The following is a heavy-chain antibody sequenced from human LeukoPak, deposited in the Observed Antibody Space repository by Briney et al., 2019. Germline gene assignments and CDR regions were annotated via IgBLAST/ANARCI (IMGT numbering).Heavy chain of an antibody. D-gene: IGHD3-16*02. CDR2: INPNSGGT. V-gene: IGHV1-2*02. CDR3: ARTSLYDYVWGSYRYLDY. J-gene: IGHJ4*02. Sequence: GASVKVSCKASGYTFTGYYMHWVRQAPGQGLEWMGWINPNSGGTNYAQKFQGRVTMTRDTSISTAYMELSRLRSDDTAVYYCARTSLYDYVWGSYRYLDYWGQGTLVTVSS. CDR1: GYTFTGYY.